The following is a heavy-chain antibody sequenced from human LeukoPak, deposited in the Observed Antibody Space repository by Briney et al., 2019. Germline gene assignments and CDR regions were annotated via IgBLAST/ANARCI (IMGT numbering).Heavy chain of an antibody. J-gene: IGHJ5*02. CDR1: GGSISSYY. Sequence: PSETLSLTCTVSGGSISSYYWSWIRQPPGKGLEWIGYIYYSGSTSYYPSLKSRVTISVDTSKKQFSLKLSSVTAADTAFYYCARGNQIAARGLFDPWGQGTLVTVSS. CDR3: ARGNQIAARGLFDP. CDR2: IYYSGST. D-gene: IGHD6-13*01. V-gene: IGHV4-59*01.